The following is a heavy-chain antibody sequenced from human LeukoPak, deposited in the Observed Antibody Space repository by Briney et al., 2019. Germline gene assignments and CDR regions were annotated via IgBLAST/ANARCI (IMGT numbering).Heavy chain of an antibody. CDR2: INHSGST. V-gene: IGHV4-34*01. CDR1: GGSFSGYY. D-gene: IGHD2-8*01. J-gene: IGHJ4*02. Sequence: SETLSLTCAVYGGSFSGYYWSWIRQPPGKGLEWIGEINHSGSTNYNPSLKSRVTISVDTSKNQFSLQLNSVTPEDTAVYYCARVVSNGRVDYWGQGTQVTVSS. CDR3: ARVVSNGRVDY.